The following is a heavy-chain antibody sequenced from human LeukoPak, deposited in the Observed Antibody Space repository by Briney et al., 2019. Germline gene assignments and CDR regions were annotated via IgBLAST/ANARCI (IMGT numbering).Heavy chain of an antibody. CDR2: ISSSSSYI. CDR3: ASKRWLQSGDY. J-gene: IGHJ4*02. V-gene: IGHV3-21*04. CDR1: GFTFSSYS. D-gene: IGHD5-24*01. Sequence: GGSLRLSCAASGFTFSSYSMNWVRKAPGKGLEWVSSISSSSSYIYYADSVKGRFTISRDNAKNSLYLQMNSLRVEDTAVYYCASKRWLQSGDYWGQGTLVTVSS.